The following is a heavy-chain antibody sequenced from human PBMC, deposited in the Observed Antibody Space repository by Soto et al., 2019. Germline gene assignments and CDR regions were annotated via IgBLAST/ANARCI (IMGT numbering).Heavy chain of an antibody. CDR2: IIPISGTA. D-gene: IGHD2-2*01. V-gene: IGHV1-69*01. CDR1: GGTFSSYA. Sequence: QVQLVQAGAEVQKPGSSVKVSCKASGGTFSSYAISWVRQAPGQGLEWRGGIIPISGTANYAQKFQGRDTITADESTSTAYMELGSLRSEDTAVYYCARSQGSSTSLEIYYYYYYGMDVWGQGTTVTVSS. J-gene: IGHJ6*02. CDR3: ARSQGSSTSLEIYYYYYYGMDV.